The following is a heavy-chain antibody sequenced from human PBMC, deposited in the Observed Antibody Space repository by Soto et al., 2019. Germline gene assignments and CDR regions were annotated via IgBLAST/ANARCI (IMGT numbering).Heavy chain of an antibody. CDR2: ISGSGGTT. D-gene: IGHD2-15*01. CDR1: GFTFSNYA. CDR3: AKEGSWPYPFDY. J-gene: IGHJ4*02. V-gene: IGHV3-23*01. Sequence: LRLSCASSGFTFSNYAMTWVRQTPGKGLEWVSEISGSGGTTYSADSVKGRFTISRDNSKNTLYLQMNSLRAEDTAVYYCAKEGSWPYPFDYWGQGTLVTVSS.